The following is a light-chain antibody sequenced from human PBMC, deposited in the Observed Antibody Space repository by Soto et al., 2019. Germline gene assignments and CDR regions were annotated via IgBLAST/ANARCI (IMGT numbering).Light chain of an antibody. CDR1: NIRTKS. CDR3: QVWDSSSDHYV. Sequence: SYELTQPPSVSVAPGQTARITCGVYNIRTKSVHWYQQRPGQAPVLVVQDDSDRPSGIPERFSGSNSGNTATLTISRVEAGDEADYYCQVWDSSSDHYVFGTGTKVTVL. V-gene: IGLV3-21*02. CDR2: DDS. J-gene: IGLJ1*01.